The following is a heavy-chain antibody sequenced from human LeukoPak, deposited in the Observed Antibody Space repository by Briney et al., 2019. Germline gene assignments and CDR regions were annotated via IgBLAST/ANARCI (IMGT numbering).Heavy chain of an antibody. CDR3: AGLGNRAFDI. CDR1: GFTFSNYG. J-gene: IGHJ3*02. CDR2: ISYDGSNK. Sequence: PGGSLRLSCAPSGFTFSNYGMHWVRQAPGKGLEWVAVISYDGSNKYYADSVKGRFTISRDNYQNTLYLQMNSLRPEDTAVYYCAGLGNRAFDIWGQGTMVTVSS. D-gene: IGHD1-14*01. V-gene: IGHV3-30*03.